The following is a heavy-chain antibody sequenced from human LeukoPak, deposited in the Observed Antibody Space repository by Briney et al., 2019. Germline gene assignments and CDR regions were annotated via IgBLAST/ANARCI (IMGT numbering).Heavy chain of an antibody. V-gene: IGHV4-39*01. D-gene: IGHD3-10*01. J-gene: IGHJ3*02. CDR3: ARHSITMVRGVIINLYAFDI. CDR1: GGPISSSSYY. CDR2: IYYSGST. Sequence: SETLSLTCTVSGGPISSSSYYWGWIRQPPGKGLEWIVSIYYSGSTYYNPSLKSRVTISVDTSKNQFSLKLSSVTAADTAVYYCARHSITMVRGVIINLYAFDIWGQGTMVTVSS.